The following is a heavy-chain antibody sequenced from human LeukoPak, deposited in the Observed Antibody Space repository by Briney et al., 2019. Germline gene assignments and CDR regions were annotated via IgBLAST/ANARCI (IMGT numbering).Heavy chain of an antibody. Sequence: GGSLRLSCAVSGFTFSSYWMHWVRQAPGKGLVWVSRIKSDGSRTDYADSVKGRFTISRDNAKNTLYLQMNSLRAEDTAVYYCARGQDVVATIDQYYFDYWGQGTLVTVSS. D-gene: IGHD5-12*01. V-gene: IGHV3-74*01. J-gene: IGHJ4*02. CDR1: GFTFSSYW. CDR2: IKSDGSRT. CDR3: ARGQDVVATIDQYYFDY.